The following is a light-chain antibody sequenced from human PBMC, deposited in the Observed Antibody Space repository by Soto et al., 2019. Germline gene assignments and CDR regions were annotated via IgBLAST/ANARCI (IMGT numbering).Light chain of an antibody. CDR1: QGIGND. CDR3: LQDYNFPWT. V-gene: IGKV1-6*01. J-gene: IGKJ1*01. Sequence: AIQMTQSPSSLSASLGDRVTITCRASQGIGNDLGWYQQKPGNAPRLLNYAASTLQSGVPSRFSGSGSGTDFTLTISSLQPEDSATYYCLQDYNFPWTFGQGTKVEIK. CDR2: AAS.